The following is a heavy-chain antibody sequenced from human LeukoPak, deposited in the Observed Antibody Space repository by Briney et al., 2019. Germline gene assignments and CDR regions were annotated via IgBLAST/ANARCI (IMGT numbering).Heavy chain of an antibody. J-gene: IGHJ4*02. CDR1: GFTFSSYS. Sequence: PGGSLRLSCAASGFTFSSYSMIWVRQAPGKGLEWVSSISSSSSYIYYADSVKGRFTISRDNAKNSLYLQMNSLRAEDTAVYYCARDMATVTITAPFDYWGQGTLVTVSS. V-gene: IGHV3-21*01. CDR2: ISSSSSYI. CDR3: ARDMATVTITAPFDY. D-gene: IGHD4-17*01.